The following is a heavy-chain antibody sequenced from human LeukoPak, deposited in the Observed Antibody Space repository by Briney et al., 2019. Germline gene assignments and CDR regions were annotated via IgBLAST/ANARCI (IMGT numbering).Heavy chain of an antibody. CDR3: ARQLDTSGDYAGFFDS. Sequence: SKTLSLTCTVSGGSISGSSYYWAWIRQPPGKELEWIASIYYTGNAFYNWSLKSRVTILVDTSKNQFSLEVDSVTATDTAMYYCARQLDTSGDYAGFFDSWGQGALVTVSS. CDR2: IYYTGNA. CDR1: GGSISGSSYY. J-gene: IGHJ4*02. D-gene: IGHD3-9*01. V-gene: IGHV4-39*01.